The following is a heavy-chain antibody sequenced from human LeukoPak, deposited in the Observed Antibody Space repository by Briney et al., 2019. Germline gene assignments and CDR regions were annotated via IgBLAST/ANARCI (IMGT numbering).Heavy chain of an antibody. CDR1: GYTFTGHY. D-gene: IGHD6-19*01. J-gene: IGHJ4*02. CDR3: ATASFEQWLVLGH. Sequence: ASVKVSCKASGYTFTGHYMHWVRQAPGQGLEWMGWINPNSGGTNYAQKYQGRVTMTRDTSISTAYMELSRLRSDDTAVYYCATASFEQWLVLGHWGQGTLVTVSS. CDR2: INPNSGGT. V-gene: IGHV1-2*02.